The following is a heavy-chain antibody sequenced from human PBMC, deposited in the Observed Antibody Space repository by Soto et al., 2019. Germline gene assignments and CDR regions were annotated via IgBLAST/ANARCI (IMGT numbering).Heavy chain of an antibody. V-gene: IGHV5-51*01. CDR3: ARGDTAMASYYFDY. D-gene: IGHD5-18*01. CDR2: IYPGDSET. J-gene: IGHJ4*02. Sequence: PGESLKISCKGSGYSFTIYWIAWVRQMPGKGLEWMGIIYPGDSETRYSPSFQGQVTISADKSINTAYLQWSSLRASDTAMYYCARGDTAMASYYFDYWGQGTLVTVSS. CDR1: GYSFTIYW.